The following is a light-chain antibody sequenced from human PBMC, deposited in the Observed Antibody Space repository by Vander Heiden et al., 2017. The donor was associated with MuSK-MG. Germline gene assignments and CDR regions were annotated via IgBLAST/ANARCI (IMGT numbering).Light chain of an antibody. CDR2: AAS. V-gene: IGKV1-9*01. CDR3: QQRNSYPRRAT. J-gene: IGKJ3*01. CDR1: QGFSSY. Sequence: DIQLTQSPSFLSASVGDRVTITCRASQGFSSYLAWYQQQPGKAPKLLIYAASTLQSGVPSRFSGSGSGTEFTLTIHSLQPEDFATYYCQQRNSYPRRATFGHGTKVDLK.